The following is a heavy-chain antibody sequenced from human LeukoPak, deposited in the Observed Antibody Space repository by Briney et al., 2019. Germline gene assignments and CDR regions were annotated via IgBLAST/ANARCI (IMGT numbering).Heavy chain of an antibody. CDR1: GGSISSYY. V-gene: IGHV4-4*07. Sequence: SETLSLTCTVSGGSISSYYWSWIRQPAGKGLEWIGRIYTSGSTNYNPSLKSRVTMSVDTSKNQFSLKLSSVTAADTAVYYCARDPEAGSYRSKDWFDPWGQGTLVTVSS. D-gene: IGHD3-16*02. J-gene: IGHJ5*02. CDR3: ARDPEAGSYRSKDWFDP. CDR2: IYTSGST.